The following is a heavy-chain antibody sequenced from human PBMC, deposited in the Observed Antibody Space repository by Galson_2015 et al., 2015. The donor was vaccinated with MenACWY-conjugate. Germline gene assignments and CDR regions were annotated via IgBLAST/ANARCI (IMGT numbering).Heavy chain of an antibody. D-gene: IGHD2-2*01. CDR3: ARGRNVVPAAIPYYYYYGMDV. CDR2: IIPIFGTA. V-gene: IGHV1-69*13. Sequence: SVKVSCKASGGTFSSYAISWVRQAPGQGLGWMGGIIPIFGTANYAQKFQGRVTITADESTSTAYMELSSLRSEDTAVYYCARGRNVVPAAIPYYYYYGMDVWGQGTTVTVSS. J-gene: IGHJ6*02. CDR1: GGTFSSYA.